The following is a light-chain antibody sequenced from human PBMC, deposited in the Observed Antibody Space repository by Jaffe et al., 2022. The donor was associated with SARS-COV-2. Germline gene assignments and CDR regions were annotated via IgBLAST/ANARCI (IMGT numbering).Light chain of an antibody. CDR2: AAS. CDR3: QQVNSSPWT. Sequence: DIQLTQSPSFLSASVGDRVTITCRASQGISSYLAWYRQIPGKAPKLLIYAASTLQSGVPSRFSGSGSGTEFTLTISSLQPEDFATYYCQQVNSSPWTFGQGTKVEIK. V-gene: IGKV1-9*01. CDR1: QGISSY. J-gene: IGKJ1*01.